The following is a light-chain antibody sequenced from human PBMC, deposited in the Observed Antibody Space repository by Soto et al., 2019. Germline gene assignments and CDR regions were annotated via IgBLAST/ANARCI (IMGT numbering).Light chain of an antibody. V-gene: IGLV2-14*01. J-gene: IGLJ1*01. Sequence: QSALTQPASVSGSPGQSITISCTGTSSDVGDYNFVSWYQQHPGKAPKLMIYEVSHRPSGVSNRFSGSKSGNTASLTISGLQADDEADYYCNSYTSSNTLYVFGTGTK. CDR1: SSDVGDYNF. CDR3: NSYTSSNTLYV. CDR2: EVS.